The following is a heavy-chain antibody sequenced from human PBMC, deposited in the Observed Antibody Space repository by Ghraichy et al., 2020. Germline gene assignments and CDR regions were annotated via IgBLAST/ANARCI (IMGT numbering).Heavy chain of an antibody. CDR1: GFTFSSYS. CDR2: ISSSSSPI. V-gene: IGHV3-48*01. J-gene: IGHJ4*02. D-gene: IGHD3-22*01. Sequence: GGSLRLSCAASGFTFSSYSMNWVRQAPGKGLEWVSYISSSSSPIYYADSVKGRFTISRDNAKNSPYLQMNSLRAEDTAVYYCARINYDSSGYFRYFDSWGQGTLVTVSS. CDR3: ARINYDSSGYFRYFDS.